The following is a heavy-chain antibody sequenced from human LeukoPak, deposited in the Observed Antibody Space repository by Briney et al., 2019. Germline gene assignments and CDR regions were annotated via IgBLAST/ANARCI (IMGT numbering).Heavy chain of an antibody. D-gene: IGHD5-18*01. CDR2: ISSSSSYK. Sequence: KPGGSLRLSCAASGFTFSSYSMNWVRQAPGKGLEWVSSISSSSSYKYYADSVKGRFTISRDNAKNSLYLQMNSLRAEDTAVYYCAREGDDTAMPGVVDYWGQGTLVTVSS. V-gene: IGHV3-21*01. J-gene: IGHJ4*02. CDR3: AREGDDTAMPGVVDY. CDR1: GFTFSSYS.